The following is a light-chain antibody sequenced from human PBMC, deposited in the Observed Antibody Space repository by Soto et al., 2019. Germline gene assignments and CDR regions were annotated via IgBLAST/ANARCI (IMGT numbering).Light chain of an antibody. Sequence: EIVLTQSPGTLSLSPGERATLSCRASQSVSSSYLAWYQQKPGQAPGLLIYGASSRATGIPDRFSGSGSGTDLTLTISRLEPEDFAVYFCQQYGSSPPQLTFGGGTKVEIK. V-gene: IGKV3-20*01. J-gene: IGKJ4*01. CDR2: GAS. CDR1: QSVSSSY. CDR3: QQYGSSPPQLT.